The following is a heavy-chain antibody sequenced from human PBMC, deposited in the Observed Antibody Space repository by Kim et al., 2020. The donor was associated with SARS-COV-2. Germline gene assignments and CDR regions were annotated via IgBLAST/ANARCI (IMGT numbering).Heavy chain of an antibody. CDR3: ARVWVVRGVLDY. Sequence: SVKVSCKASGGTFSSYAISWVRQAPGQGLEWMGRIIPILGIANYAQKFQGRVTITADKSTSTAYMELSSLRSEDTAVYYCARVWVVRGVLDYWGQGTLVTVSS. D-gene: IGHD3-10*01. CDR1: GGTFSSYA. J-gene: IGHJ4*02. V-gene: IGHV1-69*04. CDR2: IIPILGIA.